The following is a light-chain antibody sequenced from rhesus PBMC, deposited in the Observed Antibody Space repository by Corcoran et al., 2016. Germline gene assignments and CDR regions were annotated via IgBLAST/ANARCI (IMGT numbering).Light chain of an antibody. J-gene: IGLJ6*01. CDR3: SSYAGSDTFV. Sequence: QAALTQPRSVSESPGQSVTISCTGTSSDIGGYKYVSWYQQHPGTAPKLIIYEVSKRPSGVSDRFSGSKSGNTASLTISGLQAEDGGDYYCSSYAGSDTFVFGSGTKLTVL. V-gene: IGLV2-32*02. CDR1: SSDIGGYKY. CDR2: EVS.